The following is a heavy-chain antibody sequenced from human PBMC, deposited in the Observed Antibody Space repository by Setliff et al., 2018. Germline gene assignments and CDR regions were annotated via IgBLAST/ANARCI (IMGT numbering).Heavy chain of an antibody. J-gene: IGHJ5*02. V-gene: IGHV4-31*03. CDR1: GGSISSGGYY. D-gene: IGHD3-22*01. CDR2: IYYSGST. Sequence: KPSETLSLTCTVSGGSISSGGYYWSWIRQHPGKGLEWIGHIYYSGSTYYNPSLKSRVTISVDTSKKQFSLKLSSVTAADTAVYYCARGPYNIYDRSGYGFTNWFDPWGQGILVTVSS. CDR3: ARGPYNIYDRSGYGFTNWFDP.